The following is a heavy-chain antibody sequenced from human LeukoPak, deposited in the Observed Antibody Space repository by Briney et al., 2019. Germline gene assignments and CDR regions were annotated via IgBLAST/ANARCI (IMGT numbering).Heavy chain of an antibody. CDR3: ARVRTTVKYYYYYYYTDV. J-gene: IGHJ6*03. CDR1: GFTFSSYW. Sequence: PGGSLRFSCAASGFTFSSYWMSWVRQAPGKGLEWVSYISNSGGTTYYADSVKGRFTISRDNAKNSLYLQINSLRAEDTDVYYCARVRTTVKYYYYYYYTDVWGKGTTVTISS. V-gene: IGHV3-48*04. D-gene: IGHD4-17*01. CDR2: ISNSGGTT.